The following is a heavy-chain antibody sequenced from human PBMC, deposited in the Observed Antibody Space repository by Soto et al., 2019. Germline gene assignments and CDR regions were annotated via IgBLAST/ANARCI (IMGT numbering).Heavy chain of an antibody. Sequence: SETLSLTCTVSGGSISSSSYYWGWIRQPPGKGLEWIGSIYYSGSTYYNPSLKSRVTISVDTSKNQFSLKLSSVTAADTAVYYCARRDCRLLNPTGDCSIDYWGQGTLVTVSS. V-gene: IGHV4-39*01. J-gene: IGHJ4*02. CDR1: GGSISSSSYY. CDR2: IYYSGST. D-gene: IGHD2-21*01. CDR3: ARRDCRLLNPTGDCSIDY.